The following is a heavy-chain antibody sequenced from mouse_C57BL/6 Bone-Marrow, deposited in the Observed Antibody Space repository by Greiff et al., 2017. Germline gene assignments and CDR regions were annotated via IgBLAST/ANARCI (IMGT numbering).Heavy chain of an antibody. D-gene: IGHD3-2*02. CDR1: GFSFNTYA. J-gene: IGHJ3*01. CDR3: VRHEAQATSWFAY. CDR2: IRSKSNNYAT. Sequence: DAGGGLVQPKGSLKLSCAASGFSFNTYAMNWVRQAPGKGLEWVARIRSKSNNYATYYADSVKDRFTISRDDSESMLYLQMNNLKTEDTAMYYCVRHEAQATSWFAYWGQGTLVTVSA. V-gene: IGHV10-1*01.